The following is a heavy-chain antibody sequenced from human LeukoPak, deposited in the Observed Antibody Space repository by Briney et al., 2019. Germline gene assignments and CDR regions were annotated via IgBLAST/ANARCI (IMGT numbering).Heavy chain of an antibody. V-gene: IGHV4-39*01. J-gene: IGHJ4*02. Sequence: PSETLSLTCTVSGGSIRTSSSYWAWIRQPPGKGLEWIGTLYYTGSNYYNPSLKRRVTQSVDTSKNQFSLNLNSVTVADTAVYYCARQSPEFTDYSGGYYFDNWGQGTLVTVSS. CDR3: ARQSPEFTDYSGGYYFDN. CDR1: GGSIRTSSSY. CDR2: LYYTGSN. D-gene: IGHD3-16*01.